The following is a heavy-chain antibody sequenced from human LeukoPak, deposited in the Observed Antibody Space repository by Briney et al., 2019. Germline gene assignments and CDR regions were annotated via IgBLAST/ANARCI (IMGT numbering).Heavy chain of an antibody. J-gene: IGHJ4*02. D-gene: IGHD2/OR15-2a*01. CDR3: AGHHPRNTVDF. Sequence: PSETLSLTCTVSGGSISSYYWSWIRQPPGRGLEWIAYISDIGSINYNPSLKSRVTISLDTSKNQFSLKLSSVTAADTAVYYCAGHHPRNTVDFWGQGTLVTVSS. CDR2: ISDIGSI. V-gene: IGHV4-59*08. CDR1: GGSISSYY.